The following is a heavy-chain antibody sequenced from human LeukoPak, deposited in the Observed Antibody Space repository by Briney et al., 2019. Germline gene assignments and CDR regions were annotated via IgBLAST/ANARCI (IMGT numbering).Heavy chain of an antibody. V-gene: IGHV1-69*02. D-gene: IGHD2-2*01. Sequence: SVKVSCKASGGTFSTYSISWVRQAPGQGLEWMGKIIPILGITNYAQKFRGRVTLTVDKSTSTAYMELNSLTSEDTAVYYCARVVDCSTSNCPYRPSWFDPWGQGTLVTVSS. CDR2: IIPILGIT. CDR3: ARVVDCSTSNCPYRPSWFDP. J-gene: IGHJ5*02. CDR1: GGTFSTYS.